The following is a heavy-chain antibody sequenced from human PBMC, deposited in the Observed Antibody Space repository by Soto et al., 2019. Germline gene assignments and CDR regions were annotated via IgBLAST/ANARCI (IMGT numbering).Heavy chain of an antibody. V-gene: IGHV5-51*01. D-gene: IGHD2-2*01. Sequence: GESLKISCKGSRNSFSDYWIAWVRQMPGKGLECMGIIYPDDSDTRYSPSFQGQVTISADKSLTTAYLQWSSLKASDSAMYYCARLRATAAYFDYWGQGTLVTVSS. CDR2: IYPDDSDT. CDR3: ARLRATAAYFDY. J-gene: IGHJ4*02. CDR1: RNSFSDYW.